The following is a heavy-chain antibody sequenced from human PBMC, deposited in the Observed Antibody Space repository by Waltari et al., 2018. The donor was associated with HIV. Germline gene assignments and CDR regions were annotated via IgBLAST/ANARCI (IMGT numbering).Heavy chain of an antibody. CDR1: GTPVTCYY. V-gene: IGHV1-46*01. Sequence: QVQLVQSGTEVKKPRASVKVSCKASGTPVTCYYIHWVRQAPGQGLEWMGIINPSGGYTSYAQKFQGRVTMTRDTSTSTVYMELSSLRSDDAAVYYCARVAYSSSWTPPFDYWGQGTLVTVSS. CDR2: INPSGGYT. D-gene: IGHD6-13*01. CDR3: ARVAYSSSWTPPFDY. J-gene: IGHJ4*02.